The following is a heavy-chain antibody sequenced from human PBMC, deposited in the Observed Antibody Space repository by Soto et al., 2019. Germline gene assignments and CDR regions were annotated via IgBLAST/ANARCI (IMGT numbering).Heavy chain of an antibody. V-gene: IGHV4-39*02. J-gene: IGHJ3*01. Sequence: SETLSLTCSVSGGSISSGSHYWGWIRQPPGKGLEWIGSIYYSGSTYYNPSLKSRVTISVDMSKNHFSLKLTSVTAADTAVYYCARRPTTSIAFDLWGQGTTVTVSS. CDR3: ARRPTTSIAFDL. D-gene: IGHD1-26*01. CDR1: GGSISSGSHY. CDR2: IYYSGST.